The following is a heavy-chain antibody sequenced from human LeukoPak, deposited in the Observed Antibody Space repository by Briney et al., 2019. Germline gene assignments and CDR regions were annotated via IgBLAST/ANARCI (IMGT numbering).Heavy chain of an antibody. CDR1: GFTFTSYA. CDR3: AREQEVVIDY. D-gene: IGHD2-21*01. J-gene: IGHJ4*02. CDR2: VSYDGSNK. Sequence: PGGSLRLSCAASGFTFTSYAIYWVRQAPGKGLEWVAGVSYDGSNKYYADSVKGRFTISRDNAKNSLYLQMNSLRAEDTAVYYCAREQEVVIDYWGQGILVTVSS. V-gene: IGHV3-30-3*01.